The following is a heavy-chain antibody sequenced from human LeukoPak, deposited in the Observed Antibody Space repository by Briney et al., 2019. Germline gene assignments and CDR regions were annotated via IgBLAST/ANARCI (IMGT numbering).Heavy chain of an antibody. CDR1: GFTFSSYA. J-gene: IGHJ4*02. CDR3: AKDQLGFGELFIPYFDY. D-gene: IGHD3-10*01. V-gene: IGHV3-23*01. Sequence: PGGSLRLSCAAPGFTFSSYAMSWVRQAPGKGLEWVSAISGSGGSTYYADSVKGRFTISRDNSKNTLYLQMNSLRAEDTAVYYCAKDQLGFGELFIPYFDYWGQGTLVTVSS. CDR2: ISGSGGST.